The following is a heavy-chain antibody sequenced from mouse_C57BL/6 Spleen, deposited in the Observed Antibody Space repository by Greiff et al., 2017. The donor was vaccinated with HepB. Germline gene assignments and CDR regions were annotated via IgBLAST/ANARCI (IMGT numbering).Heavy chain of an antibody. CDR3: ARKGIYGAMDY. V-gene: IGHV1-66*01. CDR1: GYSFTSYY. CDR2: IYPGSGNT. J-gene: IGHJ4*01. D-gene: IGHD1-1*02. Sequence: QVQLQQSGPELVKPGASVKISCKASGYSFTSYYIHWVKQRPGQGLEWIGWIYPGSGNTKYNEKFKGKATLTADTSSSTAYMQLSSLTSEDSAVYYCARKGIYGAMDYWGQGTSVTVSS.